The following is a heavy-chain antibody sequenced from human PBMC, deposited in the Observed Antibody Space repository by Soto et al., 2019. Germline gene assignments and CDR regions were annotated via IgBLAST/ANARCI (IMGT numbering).Heavy chain of an antibody. Sequence: GGSLRLSCAASGFTFNNYAMSWVRQAPGKGXXXVSSISGSGTTTRYADSVKGRFTISRDNSKNTLYLEMSSLRSEDTALYYCAKDSGDYDVLTGYYTVTSPFHYWGQGIKVTVSS. J-gene: IGHJ4*02. CDR3: AKDSGDYDVLTGYYTVTSPFHY. CDR2: ISGSGTTT. V-gene: IGHV3-23*01. D-gene: IGHD3-9*01. CDR1: GFTFNNYA.